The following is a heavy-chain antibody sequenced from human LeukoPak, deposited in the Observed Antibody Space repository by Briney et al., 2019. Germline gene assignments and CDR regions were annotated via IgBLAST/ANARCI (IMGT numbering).Heavy chain of an antibody. V-gene: IGHV3-53*01. D-gene: IGHD5-24*01. CDR1: GFTVSSNY. J-gene: IGHJ4*02. CDR2: IYSGGST. Sequence: GGSLRLSCAASGFTVSSNYMSWVRQAPGKGLEWVSVIYSGGSTYCADSVKGRFTTSRDNSKNTLYLQMNSLRAEDTAVYYCARRDGYNSQVDYWGQGTLVTVSS. CDR3: ARRDGYNSQVDY.